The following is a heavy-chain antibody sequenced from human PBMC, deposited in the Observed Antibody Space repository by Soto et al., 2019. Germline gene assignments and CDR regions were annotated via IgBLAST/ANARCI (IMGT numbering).Heavy chain of an antibody. J-gene: IGHJ4*02. V-gene: IGHV3-21*01. CDR1: GFTFSSYS. D-gene: IGHD6-19*01. CDR3: ARDGSSGVDY. Sequence: EVQLVESGGGLVKPGGSLRLSCAASGFTFSSYSMNWVRQAPGKGLEWVSSISSSSSYIYYADSVKGRFTISRDNAKNSLYLQINSLRAEDTAVYYCARDGSSGVDYWGQGTLVTFSS. CDR2: ISSSSSYI.